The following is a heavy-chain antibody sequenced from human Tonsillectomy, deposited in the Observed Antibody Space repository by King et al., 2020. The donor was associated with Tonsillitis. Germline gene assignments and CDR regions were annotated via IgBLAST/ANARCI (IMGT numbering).Heavy chain of an antibody. V-gene: IGHV3-30*18. J-gene: IGHJ4*02. D-gene: IGHD3-10*01. CDR2: ISYDGSNK. CDR3: AKGWILLWFGEFLDY. Sequence: WVRQAPGKGLEWVAVISYDGSNKYYADSVKGRFTISRDNSKNTLYLQMNSLRAEDTAVYYCAKGWILLWFGEFLDYWGQGNLFNVSS.